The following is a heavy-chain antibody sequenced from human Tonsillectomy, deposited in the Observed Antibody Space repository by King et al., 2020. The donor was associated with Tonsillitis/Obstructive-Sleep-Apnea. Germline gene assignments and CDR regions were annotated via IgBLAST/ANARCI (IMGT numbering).Heavy chain of an antibody. CDR3: ARGGSGAY. CDR1: GGSVSGGSYY. Sequence: QLQESGPGLVKPSETLSLTCTVSGGSVSGGSYYWSWIRQPPGKGLEWIGDIYYIGRTTYNPPLTSLDTITLETSKNQFSLKGSSVTAADTAVYYCARGGSGAYWGQGTLVTVSS. V-gene: IGHV4-61*01. CDR2: IYYIGRT. J-gene: IGHJ4*02. D-gene: IGHD1-26*01.